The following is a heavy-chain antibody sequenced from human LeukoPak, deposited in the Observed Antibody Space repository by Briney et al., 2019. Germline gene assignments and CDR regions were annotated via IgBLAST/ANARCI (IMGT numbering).Heavy chain of an antibody. Sequence: MPGESLKISCKGSGYSFTSYWTSWVRKMHGKGLEWIGGIEPSDAYTINRPPFQGHVTFSADTSISTAFLQWSSLKASDTAMYYCARESGEWELLRAFDIWGQGTMVTVSS. CDR3: ARESGEWELLRAFDI. D-gene: IGHD1-26*01. CDR1: GYSFTSYW. CDR2: IEPSDAYT. J-gene: IGHJ3*02. V-gene: IGHV5-10-1*01.